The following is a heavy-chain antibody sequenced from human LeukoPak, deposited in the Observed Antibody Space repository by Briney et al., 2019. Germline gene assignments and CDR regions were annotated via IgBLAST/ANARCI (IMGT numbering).Heavy chain of an antibody. CDR2: INPNSGGT. J-gene: IGHJ5*02. Sequence: ASVKVSCKASGYTFTGYYMHWARQAPGQGLEWMGRINPNSGGTNYAQKFQGGVTMTRDTSISTAYMELSRLRSDDTAVYYCARGADYGDDGGWFDPWGQGTLVTVSS. CDR1: GYTFTGYY. CDR3: ARGADYGDDGGWFDP. D-gene: IGHD4-17*01. V-gene: IGHV1-2*06.